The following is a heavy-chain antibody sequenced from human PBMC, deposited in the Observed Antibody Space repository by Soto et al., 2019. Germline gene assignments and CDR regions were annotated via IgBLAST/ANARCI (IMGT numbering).Heavy chain of an antibody. D-gene: IGHD3-3*01. CDR2: IYSSGST. Sequence: SETLSLTCTVSGDSISGYYWSWIRQPPGKRPEWLGCIYSSGSTKYNPSLRSRVTLSIDTPRSQFSLRLNSVTAADTAVYYCARHGPSAPRGFLDSWGQGTLVTVSS. V-gene: IGHV4-59*08. CDR1: GDSISGYY. CDR3: ARHGPSAPRGFLDS. J-gene: IGHJ4*02.